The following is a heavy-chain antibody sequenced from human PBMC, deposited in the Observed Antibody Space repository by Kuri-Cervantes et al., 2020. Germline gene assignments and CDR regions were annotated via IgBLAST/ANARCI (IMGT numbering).Heavy chain of an antibody. Sequence: GESLKISCAASGFTFSSYAMSWVRQAPGKGLEWVSSISSSSGYIYYADSVKGRFTVSRDNSRNTLYLQMNSLRPEDTAVYYCATRGTGWQLDYWGQGTLVTVSS. CDR1: GFTFSSYA. D-gene: IGHD6-19*01. CDR3: ATRGTGWQLDY. J-gene: IGHJ4*02. V-gene: IGHV3-23*01. CDR2: ISSSSGYI.